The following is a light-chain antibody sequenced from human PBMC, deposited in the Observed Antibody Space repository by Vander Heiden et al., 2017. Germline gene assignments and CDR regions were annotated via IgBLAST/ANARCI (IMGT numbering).Light chain of an antibody. V-gene: IGKV1-5*03. CDR2: QAS. CDR3: QQYNTYHT. CDR1: QYIGSR. Sequence: DTKMTQSPSTLSASVGDRVTITCRASQYIGSRLAWYQQKPEKAPNLLIYQASTLGTGVPSRFSGSGSGTEFTLTISSLQPDDFATYYCQQYNTYHTFGQGTKLEIK. J-gene: IGKJ2*01.